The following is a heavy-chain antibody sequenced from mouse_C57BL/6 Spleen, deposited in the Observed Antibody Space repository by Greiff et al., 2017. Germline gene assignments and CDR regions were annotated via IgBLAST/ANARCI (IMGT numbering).Heavy chain of an antibody. CDR1: GFTFSDYG. V-gene: IGHV5-17*01. J-gene: IGHJ4*01. CDR3: ARDYDYLYYAMDY. Sequence: EVMLVESGGGLVKPGGSLKLSCAASGFTFSDYGMHWVRQAPEKGLEWVAYISSGSSTIYYADTVKGRFTISRDNAKNTLFLQMTSLRSEDTAMYYCARDYDYLYYAMDYWGQGTSVTVSS. D-gene: IGHD2-4*01. CDR2: ISSGSSTI.